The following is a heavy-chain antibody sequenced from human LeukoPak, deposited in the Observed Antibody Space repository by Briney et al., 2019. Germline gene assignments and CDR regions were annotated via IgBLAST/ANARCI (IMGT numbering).Heavy chain of an antibody. Sequence: PGGSLRLSCAASGFTFSSYSMNWVRQASGKGLERVSSISSSSSYIYYADSVKGRFTISRDNAKNSLYLQMNSLRAEDTAVYYCARVWTTVDVEIDYWGQGTLVTVSS. CDR2: ISSSSSYI. CDR1: GFTFSSYS. V-gene: IGHV3-21*01. J-gene: IGHJ4*02. CDR3: ARVWTTVDVEIDY. D-gene: IGHD4-23*01.